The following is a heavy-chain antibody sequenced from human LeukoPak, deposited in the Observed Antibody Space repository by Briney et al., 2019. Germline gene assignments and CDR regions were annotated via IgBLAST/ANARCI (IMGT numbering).Heavy chain of an antibody. J-gene: IGHJ4*02. V-gene: IGHV4-4*02. Sequence: SETLSLTCAVSGGSISSSNWWSWVRPPPGKGLEWIGEIYHSGSTNYNPSLKSRVTISVDKSKNQFSPKLSSVTAADTAVYYCARGRSGDYGGNPFDYWGQGTLVTVSS. CDR2: IYHSGST. CDR3: ARGRSGDYGGNPFDY. CDR1: GGSISSSNW. D-gene: IGHD4-23*01.